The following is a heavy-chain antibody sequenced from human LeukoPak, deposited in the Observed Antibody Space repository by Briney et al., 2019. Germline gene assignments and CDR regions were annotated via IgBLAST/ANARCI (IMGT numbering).Heavy chain of an antibody. D-gene: IGHD6-13*01. Sequence: ASVKVSCKASGYTFTSYDINWVRQATGQGLEWMGWMNPNSGNTGYAQKFQGRVTMTRNTSISTAYMELSSLRSEDTAVYYCARTGHSSSSRSGANWFDPWGQGTLVTVSS. J-gene: IGHJ5*02. V-gene: IGHV1-8*01. CDR3: ARTGHSSSSRSGANWFDP. CDR1: GYTFTSYD. CDR2: MNPNSGNT.